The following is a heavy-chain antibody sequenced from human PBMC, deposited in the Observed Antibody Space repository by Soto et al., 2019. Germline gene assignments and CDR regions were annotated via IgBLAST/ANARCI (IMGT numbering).Heavy chain of an antibody. CDR2: IKSKTDGSEK. V-gene: IGHV3-7*04. CDR1: GFTFSNAW. Sequence: PGGSLRLSCAASGFTFSNAWMSWVRQAPGKGLEWVGHIKSKTDGSEKYYVDSVKGRFTISRDNAKNSLYLQMNSLRAEDTAVYYCARGADFWSGYYFALDYWGQG. D-gene: IGHD3-3*01. J-gene: IGHJ4*02. CDR3: ARGADFWSGYYFALDY.